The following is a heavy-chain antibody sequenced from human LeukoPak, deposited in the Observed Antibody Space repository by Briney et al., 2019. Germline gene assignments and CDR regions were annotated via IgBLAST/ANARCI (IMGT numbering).Heavy chain of an antibody. CDR2: ISSNGGST. CDR1: GFTFSSYA. V-gene: IGHV3-64*01. CDR3: ARDRGSDFWSCPDY. D-gene: IGHD3-3*01. J-gene: IGHJ4*02. Sequence: GGSLRLSCAASGFTFSSYAMHWVRQAPGKGLEYVSAISSNGGSTYNAYSVKGSFTISRDNSKHTPYIQMGSLRAEDMAVYYCARDRGSDFWSCPDYWGQGTMVTVSS.